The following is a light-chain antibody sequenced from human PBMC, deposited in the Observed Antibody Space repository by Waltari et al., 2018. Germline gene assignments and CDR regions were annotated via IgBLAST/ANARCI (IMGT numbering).Light chain of an antibody. V-gene: IGLV3-21*04. CDR2: YDS. J-gene: IGLJ2*01. CDR1: NIGSKS. Sequence: SYVLTPPPSVSVAPGKTDRITCGGNNIGSKSVHWYPQKPGQAPVLVIYYDSDRPSGIPERFSGSNSGNTATLTISRVEAGDEADYYCQVWDSSSDHPGVVFGGGTKLTVL. CDR3: QVWDSSSDHPGVV.